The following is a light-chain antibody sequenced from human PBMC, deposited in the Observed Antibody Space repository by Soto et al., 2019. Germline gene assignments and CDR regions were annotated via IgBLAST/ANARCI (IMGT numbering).Light chain of an antibody. J-gene: IGLJ1*01. CDR3: SSYTNSNSYV. CDR1: SSDVGAYNS. Sequence: QSALTQPASVSGSPGQSIAISCTGTSSDVGAYNSVSWYQQYPGKAPKLMIHDVSNRPSGVSDRFSGSKSGNTASLTISGLQAEDEADYYCSSYTNSNSYVFGSGTKLTVL. CDR2: DVS. V-gene: IGLV2-14*01.